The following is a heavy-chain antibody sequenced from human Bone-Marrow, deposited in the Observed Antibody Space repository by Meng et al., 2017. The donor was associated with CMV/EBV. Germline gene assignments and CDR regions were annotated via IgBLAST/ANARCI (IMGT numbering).Heavy chain of an antibody. Sequence: LSCPASGFTFINSAMGWVRQAPGKGLEWVSTISGGGTTTYYTDSVKGRFTISRDNSKNTVFLQLTSLGAEDTALYYCVQGGIAPLGAWGQGTLVTVSS. D-gene: IGHD6-13*01. J-gene: IGHJ5*02. CDR3: VQGGIAPLGA. CDR1: GFTFINSA. V-gene: IGHV3-23*01. CDR2: ISGGGTTT.